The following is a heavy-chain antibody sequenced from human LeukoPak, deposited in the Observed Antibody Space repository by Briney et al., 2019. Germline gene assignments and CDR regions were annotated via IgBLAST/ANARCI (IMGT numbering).Heavy chain of an antibody. CDR3: AKDSLPFIAAAGHVGVY. J-gene: IGHJ4*02. V-gene: IGHV3-9*01. CDR2: ISWNSGSI. CDR1: GFTFDDYA. Sequence: GGSLRLSCAASGFTFDDYAMHWVRQAPGKGLEWVSGISWNSGSIGYADSVKGRFTISRDNAKNSLYLQMNSLRAEDTALYYCAKDSLPFIAAAGHVGVYWGQGTLVTVSS. D-gene: IGHD6-13*01.